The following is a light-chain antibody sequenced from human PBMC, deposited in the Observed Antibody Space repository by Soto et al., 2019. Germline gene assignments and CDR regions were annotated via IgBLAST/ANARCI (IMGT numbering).Light chain of an antibody. CDR3: ETWDSNTRV. CDR2: LEGSGSY. J-gene: IGLJ3*02. V-gene: IGLV4-60*02. Sequence: QLVLTQSSSASASLGSSVKLTCTLSSGHCSYIIAWHQQQPGKAPRYLMKLEGSGSYNKGSGVRDRFSGSSSGADRYLTISNLQFEDEADYYCETWDSNTRVFGGGTKLTVL. CDR1: SGHCSYI.